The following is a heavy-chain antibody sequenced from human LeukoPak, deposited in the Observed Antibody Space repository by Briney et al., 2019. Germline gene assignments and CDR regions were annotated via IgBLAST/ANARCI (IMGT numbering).Heavy chain of an antibody. J-gene: IGHJ6*03. CDR2: ISAYNGNT. V-gene: IGHV1-18*01. D-gene: IGHD4-17*01. CDR3: ARVPGATVTTGGYYYYYYMDV. Sequence: ASVKVSCKASGYTFTSYGISWVRQAPGQGLEWMGWISAYNGNTNYAQKLQGRVTMTTDTSTSTAYMELRSLRSDDTAVYYCARVPGATVTTGGYYYYYYMDVWGKGTTVTVSS. CDR1: GYTFTSYG.